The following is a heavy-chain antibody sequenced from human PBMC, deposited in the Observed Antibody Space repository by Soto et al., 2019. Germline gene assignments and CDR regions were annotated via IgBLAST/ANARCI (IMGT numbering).Heavy chain of an antibody. Sequence: QVQLVESGGGVVQPGRSPRLSCAASGFTFSNFGMHWVRQAPGKGLEWVAAISSDGGDKYYSHSVKYRFTISRDNSKNTLFLQMNSLRDEDTAVYYCVKGSEVARQELDHWGQGILVTVSS. CDR2: ISSDGGDK. CDR1: GFTFSNFG. D-gene: IGHD2-15*01. CDR3: VKGSEVARQELDH. V-gene: IGHV3-30*18. J-gene: IGHJ4*02.